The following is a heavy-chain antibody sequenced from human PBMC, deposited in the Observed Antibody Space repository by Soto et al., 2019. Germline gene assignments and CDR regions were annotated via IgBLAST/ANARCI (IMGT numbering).Heavy chain of an antibody. V-gene: IGHV3-7*01. CDR3: ARVCGWYRGSGFDY. CDR2: IKQDGSEK. D-gene: IGHD6-19*01. J-gene: IGHJ4*02. CDR1: GFTFSSYW. Sequence: EVQLVESGGGLVQPGGSLRLSCAASGFTFSSYWMSWVRQAPGKGLEWVANIKQDGSEKYYVDSVKGRFTISRDNAKNSLYLQMNSLRAEDTAVYYCARVCGWYRGSGFDYWGQGTLVTVSS.